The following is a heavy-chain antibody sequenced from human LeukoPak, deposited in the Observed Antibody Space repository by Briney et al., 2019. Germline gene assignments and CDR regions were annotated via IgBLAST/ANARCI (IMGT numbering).Heavy chain of an antibody. V-gene: IGHV4-30-2*01. Sequence: SQTLSLTCAVSGGSISGGGYSWSWIRQPPGKGLEWIGYIYHSGSTYYNPSLKSRVTISVDTSKNQFSLKLSSVTAADTAVYYCARGPDIVVVPAAIGARLDAFDIWGQGTMVTVSS. CDR1: GGSISGGGYS. CDR3: ARGPDIVVVPAAIGARLDAFDI. CDR2: IYHSGST. D-gene: IGHD2-2*01. J-gene: IGHJ3*02.